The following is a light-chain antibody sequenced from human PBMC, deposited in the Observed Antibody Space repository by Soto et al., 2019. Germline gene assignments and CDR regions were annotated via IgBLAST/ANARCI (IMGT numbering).Light chain of an antibody. CDR1: SSDVGAYNY. V-gene: IGLV2-8*01. J-gene: IGLJ1*01. CDR3: CSYAGGNNV. CDR2: EVS. Sequence: QSVLTQPPSASGSPGQSVTISCTGTSSDVGAYNYVSWFQQYPGKAPKLMIYEVSKRPSGVPDRFSGSKSGNTASLTVSGLQVEDEAEYYCCSYAGGNNVFGTGTKLTVL.